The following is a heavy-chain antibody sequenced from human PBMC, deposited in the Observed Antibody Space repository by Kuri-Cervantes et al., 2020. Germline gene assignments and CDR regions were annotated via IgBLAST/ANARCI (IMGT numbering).Heavy chain of an antibody. V-gene: IGHV4-31*03. CDR2: IYYSGST. Sequence: SETLSLTCTVSGGSISSGGYYWSWIRQHPGKGLEWIGYIYYSGSTNYNPSLKSRVTISVDTSKNQFSLKLSSVTAADTAVYYCARVLNEVSSYGYRYYFDYWGQGTLVTVSS. J-gene: IGHJ4*02. CDR3: ARVLNEVSSYGYRYYFDY. CDR1: GGSISSGGYY. D-gene: IGHD5-18*01.